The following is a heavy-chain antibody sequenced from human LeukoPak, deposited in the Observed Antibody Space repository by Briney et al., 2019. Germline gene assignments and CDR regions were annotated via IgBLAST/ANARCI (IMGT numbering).Heavy chain of an antibody. J-gene: IGHJ4*02. Sequence: QAGGSLRLSCAASGFTVSSNYMSWVRQAPGKGLEWVSIIYSGGSTYYADSVKGRFTISRDTSKNTLYLQMNSLRAEDTAVYYCAKVGGYVALFDYWGQGTLVTVSS. V-gene: IGHV3-66*01. CDR2: IYSGGST. CDR1: GFTVSSNY. CDR3: AKVGGYVALFDY. D-gene: IGHD5-12*01.